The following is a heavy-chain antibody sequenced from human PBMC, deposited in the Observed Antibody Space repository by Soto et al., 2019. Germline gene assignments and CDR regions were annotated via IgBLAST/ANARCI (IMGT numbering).Heavy chain of an antibody. CDR2: INSDGSST. Sequence: GFPRLSCAASGFTFSSYWMHWVRQAPGKGLVWVSRINSDGSSTSYADSVKGRFTISRDNAKNTLYLQMNSLRAEDTAVYYCARGLSLRFLEWLYSEYYYYMDVWGKGTTVTVSS. D-gene: IGHD3-3*01. V-gene: IGHV3-74*01. J-gene: IGHJ6*03. CDR1: GFTFSSYW. CDR3: ARGLSLRFLEWLYSEYYYYMDV.